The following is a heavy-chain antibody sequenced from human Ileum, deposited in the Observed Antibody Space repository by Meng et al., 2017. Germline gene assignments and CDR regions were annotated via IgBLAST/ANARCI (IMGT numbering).Heavy chain of an antibody. J-gene: IGHJ4*02. D-gene: IGHD3-16*01. CDR2: INHSGST. CDR3: ARGGGRYGPDFDY. Sequence: QGQLQQWGAGLLKPSETLSLTCAVYGGSFSGYYWSWIRQSPGKGLEWIGEINHSGSTNYNPSLKSRVTISVDTSKNQFSLKLSSVTAADTAVYYCARGGGRYGPDFDYWGQGTLVTVSS. CDR1: GGSFSGYY. V-gene: IGHV4-34*01.